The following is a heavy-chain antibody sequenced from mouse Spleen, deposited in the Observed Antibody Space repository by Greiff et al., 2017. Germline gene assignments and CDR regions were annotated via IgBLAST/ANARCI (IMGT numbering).Heavy chain of an antibody. CDR1: GFNIKDTY. J-gene: IGHJ3*01. V-gene: IGHV14-3*02. D-gene: IGHD1-2*01. CDR3: AREGIHYYGYGAWFAY. Sequence: VQLKESGAELVKPGASVKLSCTASGFNIKDTYMHWVKQRPEQGLEWIGRIDPANGNTKYDPKFQGKATITADTSSNTAYLQLSSLTSEDTAVYYCAREGIHYYGYGAWFAYWGQGTLVTVSA. CDR2: IDPANGNT.